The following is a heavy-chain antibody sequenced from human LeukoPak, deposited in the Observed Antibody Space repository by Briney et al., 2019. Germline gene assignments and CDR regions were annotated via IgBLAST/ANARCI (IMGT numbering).Heavy chain of an antibody. CDR3: ARQTGSGLFILP. V-gene: IGHV4-39*01. J-gene: IGHJ4*02. CDR2: IYYSGNT. Sequence: SETLSLTCTVSCVSISSSNSYWGWIRQPPGKGLEWISSIYYSGNTYYNASLKSQVSISIDTSKNQFSLRLTSVTAADTAVYYCARQTGSGLFILPGGQGTLVTVSS. D-gene: IGHD3/OR15-3a*01. CDR1: CVSISSSNSY.